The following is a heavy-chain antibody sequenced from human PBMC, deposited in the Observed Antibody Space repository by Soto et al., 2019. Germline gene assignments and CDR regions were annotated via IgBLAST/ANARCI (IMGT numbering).Heavy chain of an antibody. V-gene: IGHV1-46*03. CDR1: GYIFTNHY. CDR2: TNSSGGST. CDR3: VGAGVVGRFDY. J-gene: IGHJ4*02. D-gene: IGHD2-15*01. Sequence: QVELVQSGAEVKKPGASVKVSCKASGYIFTNHYMHWVRQAPGQGLEWMGITNSSGGSTTYAQKFQGRVPMTRDTSTSTVYIELRSLRSEDTAVYYCVGAGVVGRFDYWGQGTLVTVSS.